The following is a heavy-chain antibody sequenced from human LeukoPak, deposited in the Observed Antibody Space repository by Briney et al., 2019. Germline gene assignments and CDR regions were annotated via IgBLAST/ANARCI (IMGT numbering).Heavy chain of an antibody. CDR1: GGSIRSSYYY. V-gene: IGHV4-39*01. CDR3: AARGSMVRGVIV. J-gene: IGHJ4*02. D-gene: IGHD3-10*01. CDR2: IYDSGST. Sequence: SETLSLTCTVSGGSIRSSYYYWGWIRQPPGKGPEWIGSIYDSGSTYYNPSLKSRVTISVDTSKNQFSLKLNSVTAADTAVFYCAARGSMVRGVIVWGQGTLVTVSS.